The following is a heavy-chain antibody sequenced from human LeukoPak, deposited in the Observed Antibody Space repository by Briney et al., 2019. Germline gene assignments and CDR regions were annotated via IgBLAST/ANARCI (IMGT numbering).Heavy chain of an antibody. CDR3: ARRGAGNYYDFWSGYYPSGWFDP. Sequence: LGESLNISCKGSGYSFTSYWIGWVRQMPGKGLEWMGIIYPGDSDTRYSPSFQGQVTISADKSISTAYLQWSSLKASDTAMYYCARRGAGNYYDFWSGYYPSGWFDPWGQGTLVTVSS. CDR2: IYPGDSDT. V-gene: IGHV5-51*01. J-gene: IGHJ5*02. D-gene: IGHD3-3*01. CDR1: GYSFTSYW.